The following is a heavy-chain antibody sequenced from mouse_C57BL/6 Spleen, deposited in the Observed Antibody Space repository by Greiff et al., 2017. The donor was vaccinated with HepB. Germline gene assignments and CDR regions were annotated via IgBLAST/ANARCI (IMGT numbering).Heavy chain of an antibody. J-gene: IGHJ4*01. CDR1: GFNIKNTY. D-gene: IGHD1-1*01. Sequence: EVKLVESVAELVRPGASVKLSCTASGFNIKNTYMHWVKQRPEQGLEWIGRIDPANGNTKYAPKFQGKATITADTSSNTAYLQLSSLTSEDTAIYYCARPTVVEGYAMDYWGQGTSVTVSS. CDR2: IDPANGNT. CDR3: ARPTVVEGYAMDY. V-gene: IGHV14-3*01.